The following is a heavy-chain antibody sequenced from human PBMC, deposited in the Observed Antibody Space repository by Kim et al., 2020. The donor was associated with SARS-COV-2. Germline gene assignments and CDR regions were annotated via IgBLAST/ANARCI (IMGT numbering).Heavy chain of an antibody. Sequence: ASVKVSCKASGYTFTSYAMNWVRQAPGQGLEWMGWINTNTGNPTYAQGFTGRFVFSLDTSVSTAYLQISSLKAEDTAVYYCARAPYYYGSGSYYWFDPWGQGTLVTVSS. CDR2: INTNTGNP. D-gene: IGHD3-10*01. J-gene: IGHJ5*02. CDR1: GYTFTSYA. V-gene: IGHV7-4-1*02. CDR3: ARAPYYYGSGSYYWFDP.